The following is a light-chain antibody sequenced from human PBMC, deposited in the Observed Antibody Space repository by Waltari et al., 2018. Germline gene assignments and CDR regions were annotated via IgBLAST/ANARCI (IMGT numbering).Light chain of an antibody. CDR1: SSDIGDNYR. CDR2: YVF. Sequence: QSALTKPASVSGSPGDSVTVPCTATSSDIGDNYRVSWYQQHPSKAPNLITRYVFYRPSGVFNRFFASKSGDTVSLTISGLQAEDEAYYSFNSYTALDTQLFGGGTKVTVL. CDR3: NSYTALDTQL. V-gene: IGLV2-14*03. J-gene: IGLJ3*02.